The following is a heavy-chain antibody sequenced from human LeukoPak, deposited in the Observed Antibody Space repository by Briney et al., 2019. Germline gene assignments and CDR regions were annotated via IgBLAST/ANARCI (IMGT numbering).Heavy chain of an antibody. V-gene: IGHV1-18*01. CDR1: GYTFTSYG. CDR3: ARVSPIIDAFDI. J-gene: IGHJ3*02. CDR2: ISAYNGNT. D-gene: IGHD5/OR15-5a*01. Sequence: ASAKVSCKASGYTFTSYGISWVRQAPGQGLEWMGCISAYNGNTNYAQKLQGRVTMTTDTSTSTAYMEMRSLRSDDTAVYYCARVSPIIDAFDIWGQGTMVTVSS.